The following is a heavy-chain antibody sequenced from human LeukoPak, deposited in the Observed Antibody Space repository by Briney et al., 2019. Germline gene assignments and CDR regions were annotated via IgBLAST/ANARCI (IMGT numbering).Heavy chain of an antibody. CDR2: ISYDGSNK. Sequence: GGPLRLSCAASGFTFSSYAMHWVRQAPGKGLEWVAVISYDGSNKYYADSVKGRFTISRDNSKNTLYLQMNSLRAEDTAVYYCVRGSCSGGSCYVDYWGQGTLVTVSS. D-gene: IGHD2-15*01. CDR1: GFTFSSYA. V-gene: IGHV3-30*01. CDR3: VRGSCSGGSCYVDY. J-gene: IGHJ4*02.